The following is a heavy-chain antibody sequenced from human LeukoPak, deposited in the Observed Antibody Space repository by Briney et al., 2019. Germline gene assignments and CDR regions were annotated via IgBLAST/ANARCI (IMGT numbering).Heavy chain of an antibody. J-gene: IGHJ3*02. V-gene: IGHV1-18*01. CDR2: ISAYNSHT. CDR1: GYTLPSYG. Sequence: ASVKVSCKASGYTLPSYGISWVRQAPGRGLEWMGWISAYNSHTNYSQKFQGRVTMTTDTSTSTAYMELRSLRSDDTAAYYCAAHPDPGAFDIWGQGTMVTVSS. CDR3: AAHPDPGAFDI.